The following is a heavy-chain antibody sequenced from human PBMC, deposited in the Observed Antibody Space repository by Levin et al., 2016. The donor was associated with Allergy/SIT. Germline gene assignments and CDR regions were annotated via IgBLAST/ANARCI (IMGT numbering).Heavy chain of an antibody. CDR3: AKVDDSSGCFDY. V-gene: IGHV3-30*18. D-gene: IGHD3-22*01. Sequence: VRQAPGKGLEWVAVISYDGSNKYYADSVKGRFTISRDNSKNTLYLQMNSLRAEDTAVYYCAKVDDSSGCFDYWGQGTLVTVSS. J-gene: IGHJ4*02. CDR2: ISYDGSNK.